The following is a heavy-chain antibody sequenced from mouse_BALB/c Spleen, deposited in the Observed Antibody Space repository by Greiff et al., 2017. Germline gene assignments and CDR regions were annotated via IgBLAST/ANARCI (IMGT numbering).Heavy chain of an antibody. CDR1: GFTFSSFG. CDR3: ARSSSMITSFAY. Sequence: EVQLVESGGGLVKPGGSLKLSCAASGFTFSSFGMHWVRQAPEKGLEWVAYISSGSSTIYYADTVKGRFTISRDNPKNTLFLQMTSLRSEDTAMYYCARSSSMITSFAYWGQGTLVTVSA. CDR2: ISSGSSTI. D-gene: IGHD2-4*01. J-gene: IGHJ3*01. V-gene: IGHV5-17*02.